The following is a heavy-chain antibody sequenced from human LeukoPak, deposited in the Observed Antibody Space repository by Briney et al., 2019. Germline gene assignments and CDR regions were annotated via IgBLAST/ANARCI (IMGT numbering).Heavy chain of an antibody. CDR3: ARRELGQNWFDP. CDR2: IYPGDSDT. V-gene: IGHV5-51*01. J-gene: IGHJ5*02. D-gene: IGHD7-27*01. Sequence: GESLKISCQASGYRFTSYWIGWVRQMPGKGLEWMGIIYPGDSDTRYSPSLQGQVTISADKSISTAYLQWSSLKASDTAMYYCARRELGQNWFDPWGQGTLVTVSS. CDR1: GYRFTSYW.